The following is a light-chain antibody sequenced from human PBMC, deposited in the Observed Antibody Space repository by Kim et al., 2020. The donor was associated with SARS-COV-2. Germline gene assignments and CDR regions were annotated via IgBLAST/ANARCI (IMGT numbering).Light chain of an antibody. CDR1: KLGEKY. Sequence: SYELTQPPSVSVSPGQTASITCSGDKLGEKYACWYQQKPGQSPVLVIYQDTKRPSGIRERFSGSNSGNTATLTISGTQAMDEADYYCQAWDRITVIFGGGTQLTVL. V-gene: IGLV3-1*01. CDR3: QAWDRITVI. CDR2: QDT. J-gene: IGLJ2*01.